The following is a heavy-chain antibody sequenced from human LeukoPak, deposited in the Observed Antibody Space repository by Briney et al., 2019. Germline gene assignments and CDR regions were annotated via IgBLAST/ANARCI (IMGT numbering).Heavy chain of an antibody. D-gene: IGHD3-10*01. V-gene: IGHV6-1*01. CDR1: GDSVSSNSAA. CDR2: TYYRSKWYN. J-gene: IGHJ5*02. Sequence: SQTLSLTCAISGDSVSSNSAAWNWIRQSPSRGLEWLGRTYYRSKWYNDYAVSVKSRITINPDTSKNQFSLQLNSVTPEDTAVYYCAGGSGSHDPSVRWFDPWGQGTLVTVSS. CDR3: AGGSGSHDPSVRWFDP.